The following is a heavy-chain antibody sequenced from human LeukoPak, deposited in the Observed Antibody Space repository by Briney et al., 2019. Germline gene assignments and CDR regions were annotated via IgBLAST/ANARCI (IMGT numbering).Heavy chain of an antibody. CDR1: GGSFSGYY. Sequence: SETLSLTCAVYGGSFSGYYWSWIRQPPGKGLEWIGEINHSGSTNYNPSLKSRVTISVDTSKNQCSLKLSSVTAAVTAVYYCARGPGATGFDYWGQGTLVTVSS. CDR2: INHSGST. J-gene: IGHJ4*02. CDR3: ARGPGATGFDY. D-gene: IGHD1-26*01. V-gene: IGHV4-34*01.